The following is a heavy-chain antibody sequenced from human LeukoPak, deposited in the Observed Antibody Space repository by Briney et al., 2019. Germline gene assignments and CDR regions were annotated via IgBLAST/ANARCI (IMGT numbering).Heavy chain of an antibody. CDR2: ISGNGGST. J-gene: IGHJ4*02. V-gene: IGHV3-23*01. CDR3: AKDWEAAAGTPHDY. CDR1: GFIFGTYA. Sequence: PGGSLRLSCAASGFIFGTYAMSWVRQAPGKGLEWVSAISGNGGSTYYADSVKGRFTISRDNSKNTLYLQMNSLRAEDTAVYYCAKDWEAAAGTPHDYWGQGTLVTVSS. D-gene: IGHD6-13*01.